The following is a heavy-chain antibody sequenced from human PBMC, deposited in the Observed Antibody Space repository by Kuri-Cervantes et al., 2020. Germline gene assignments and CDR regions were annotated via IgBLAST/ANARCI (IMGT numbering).Heavy chain of an antibody. CDR2: ISWNSGSI. V-gene: IGHV3-9*01. Sequence: GGSLRLSCAASGFTFDDYAMHRVRQAPGRGLEWVSSISWNSGSIGYADSVKGRFTISRGNAKNSLYLQMNSLRDEDTAVYYCASLSSKMATTGGYWGQGTLVTVSS. J-gene: IGHJ4*02. D-gene: IGHD5-24*01. CDR1: GFTFDDYA. CDR3: ASLSSKMATTGGY.